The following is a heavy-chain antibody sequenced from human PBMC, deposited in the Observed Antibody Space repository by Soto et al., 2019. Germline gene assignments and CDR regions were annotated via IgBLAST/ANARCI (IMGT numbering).Heavy chain of an antibody. J-gene: IGHJ4*02. D-gene: IGHD3-10*01. Sequence: EVQLLESGGGLVQPGGSLRLSCAASGFTFSIYGLSWVRQATGKGLEWVSAISGSGENTYYADSVKGRFTISRDNPKNTLYLQMNSLRAEDTAVYYCATPLGSESYFPFDYWGQGTLVTVSS. CDR1: GFTFSIYG. V-gene: IGHV3-23*01. CDR3: ATPLGSESYFPFDY. CDR2: ISGSGENT.